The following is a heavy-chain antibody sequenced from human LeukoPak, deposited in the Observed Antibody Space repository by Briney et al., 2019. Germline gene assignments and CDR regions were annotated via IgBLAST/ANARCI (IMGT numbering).Heavy chain of an antibody. J-gene: IGHJ4*02. CDR3: ARDTDSSGYYYRYYFDY. D-gene: IGHD3-22*01. CDR2: IIPIFGTA. CDR1: GGTFSSHA. Sequence: SVKVSCKASGGTFSSHAISWVRQAPGQGLEWMGGIIPIFGTANYAQKFQGRVTITADESTSTAYMELSSLRSEDTAVYYCARDTDSSGYYYRYYFDYWGQGTLVTVSS. V-gene: IGHV1-69*13.